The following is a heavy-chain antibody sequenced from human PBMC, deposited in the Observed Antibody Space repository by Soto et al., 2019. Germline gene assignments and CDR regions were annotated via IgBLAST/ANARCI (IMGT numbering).Heavy chain of an antibody. CDR2: ISYDGSNK. CDR3: AKDHRQNSSSWPSDY. D-gene: IGHD6-13*01. Sequence: GGSLRLSCAASGFTFSSYGMHWVRQAPGKGLEWVAVISYDGSNKYYADSVKGRFTISRDNSKNTLYLQMNSLRAEDTAVYYCAKDHRQNSSSWPSDYWGQGTLVTVSS. CDR1: GFTFSSYG. J-gene: IGHJ4*02. V-gene: IGHV3-30*18.